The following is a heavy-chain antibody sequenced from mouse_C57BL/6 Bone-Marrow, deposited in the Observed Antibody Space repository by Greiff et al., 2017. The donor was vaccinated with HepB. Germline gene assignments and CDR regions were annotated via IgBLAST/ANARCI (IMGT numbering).Heavy chain of an antibody. Sequence: EVQGVESGGGLVKPGGSLKLSCAASGFTFSSYAMSWVRQTPEKRLEWVATISDGGSYTYYPDNVKGRFTISRDNAKNNLYLQMSHLKSEDTAMYYCARDTPDYYGSGTYYAMDYWGQGTSVTVSS. D-gene: IGHD1-1*01. CDR3: ARDTPDYYGSGTYYAMDY. V-gene: IGHV5-4*01. J-gene: IGHJ4*01. CDR1: GFTFSSYA. CDR2: ISDGGSYT.